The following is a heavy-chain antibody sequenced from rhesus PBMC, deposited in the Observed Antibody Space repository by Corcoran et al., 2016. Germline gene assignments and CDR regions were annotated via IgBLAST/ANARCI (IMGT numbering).Heavy chain of an antibody. CDR3: ASPMGGSSSGFGFEF. D-gene: IGHD4-29*01. Sequence: EVQLVESGGGLVQPGGSLRLSCAASGFTFSSFGMHWVRQAPGKGLEWVAVITYDGSKKNYAYSVKDLFTISSDNSKNMLYLQMNNLKLEDTAVYYCASPMGGSSSGFGFEFWGQGALVTVSS. J-gene: IGHJ1*01. CDR1: GFTFSSFG. V-gene: IGHV3-54*02. CDR2: ITYDGSKK.